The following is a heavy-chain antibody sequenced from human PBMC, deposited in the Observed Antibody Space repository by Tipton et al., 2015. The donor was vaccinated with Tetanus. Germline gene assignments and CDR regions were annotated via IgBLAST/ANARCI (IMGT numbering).Heavy chain of an antibody. Sequence: SLRLSCAASGFTVSSNYMSWVRQAPGKGLEWVSVIYSGGSTYYADSVKGRFTISRDNSKNTLYLQMNSLKTEDTAVYYCTTDLGVLMVYAIMDWGQGTLVTVSS. CDR3: TTDLGVLMVYAIMD. V-gene: IGHV3-53*01. CDR1: GFTVSSNY. CDR2: IYSGGST. J-gene: IGHJ4*02. D-gene: IGHD2-8*01.